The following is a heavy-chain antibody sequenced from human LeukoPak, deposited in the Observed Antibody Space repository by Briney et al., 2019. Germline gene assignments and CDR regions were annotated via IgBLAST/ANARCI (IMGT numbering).Heavy chain of an antibody. CDR3: ARDQRDCSSTSCCSGYYYYGMDV. Sequence: GGSLRLSCAASGFTFSSYSMNWVRQAPGKGLEWVSSISSSSSYIYYADSVKGRFTISRDNAKNSLYLQMNSLRAEDTAVYYCARDQRDCSSTSCCSGYYYYGMDVWGQGTTVTVSS. CDR2: ISSSSSYI. D-gene: IGHD2-2*01. J-gene: IGHJ6*02. V-gene: IGHV3-21*01. CDR1: GFTFSSYS.